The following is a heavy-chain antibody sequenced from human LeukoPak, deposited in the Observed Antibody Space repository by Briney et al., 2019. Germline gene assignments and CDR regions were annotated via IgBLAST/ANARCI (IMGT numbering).Heavy chain of an antibody. J-gene: IGHJ6*03. V-gene: IGHV5-51*01. CDR2: IYPGDSDT. D-gene: IGHD4-11*01. CDR3: EKHDTYDYKNYYYMDI. Sequence: PGESLKISCKGSGYSFTSYWIGWVRQMPGKGLEWMGIIYPGDSDTRYSPSFQGQVTISADKSISTAYLQWSSLQASATAMYNCEKHDTYDYKNYYYMDIWGQGTTVTLSS. CDR1: GYSFTSYW.